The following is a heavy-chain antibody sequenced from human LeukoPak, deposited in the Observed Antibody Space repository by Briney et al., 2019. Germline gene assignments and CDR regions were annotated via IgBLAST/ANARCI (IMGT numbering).Heavy chain of an antibody. D-gene: IGHD3-22*01. CDR2: INPNSGGT. V-gene: IGHV1-2*02. J-gene: IGHJ3*02. CDR1: GYTFTGYY. CDR3: ARVRDYYDSSGFDAFDI. Sequence: GASVKVSCKASGYTFTGYYMHWVRQAPGQGLEWMGWINPNSGGTNYAQKFQGRVTMTRDTSISTAYMELSRLRSDDTAVYYCARVRDYYDSSGFDAFDIWGQGTMVTVSS.